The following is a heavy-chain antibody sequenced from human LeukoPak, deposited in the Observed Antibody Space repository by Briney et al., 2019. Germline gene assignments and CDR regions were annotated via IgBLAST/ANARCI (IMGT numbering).Heavy chain of an antibody. J-gene: IGHJ4*02. Sequence: PSETLSLTCTVSGGSISSSSYYWGWIRQPPGKGLEWIGSIYYSGGTYYNPSLKSRVTISVDTSKNQFSLKLSSVTAADTAVYYCARVVPTYDYVWGSYRGGSFDYWGQGTLVTVSS. V-gene: IGHV4-39*01. CDR1: GGSISSSSYY. CDR2: IYYSGGT. CDR3: ARVVPTYDYVWGSYRGGSFDY. D-gene: IGHD3-16*02.